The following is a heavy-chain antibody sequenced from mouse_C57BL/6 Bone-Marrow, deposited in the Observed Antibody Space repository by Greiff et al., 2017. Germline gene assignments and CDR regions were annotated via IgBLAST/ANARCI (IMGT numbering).Heavy chain of an antibody. CDR1: GYTFTSYW. CDR2: IDPSDIYT. J-gene: IGHJ4*01. V-gene: IGHV1-50*01. CDR3: ARGYDTTGYDYAMDY. D-gene: IGHD2-14*01. Sequence: QVQLQQPGAELVKPGASVKLSCKASGYTFTSYWMQWVKQRPGQGLEWIGKIDPSDIYTNYNQKFKGKATLTVDKSSSTAYMQLSSLTSEDSAVYYCARGYDTTGYDYAMDYWGQGTSVTVSS.